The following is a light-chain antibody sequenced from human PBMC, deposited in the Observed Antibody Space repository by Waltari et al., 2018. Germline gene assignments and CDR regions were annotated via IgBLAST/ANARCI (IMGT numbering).Light chain of an antibody. CDR3: QQSDSTPYT. CDR2: AAS. CDR1: QSISSY. V-gene: IGKV1-39*01. J-gene: IGKJ2*01. Sequence: DIQMTQSPSSLSASVGDRVTITCRASQSISSYLNWYQQKPGKAPKLVIYAASSLQSGVPSRFSGSGSGTDFTLTISSLQPEDFATYYCQQSDSTPYTFGQGTKLEIK.